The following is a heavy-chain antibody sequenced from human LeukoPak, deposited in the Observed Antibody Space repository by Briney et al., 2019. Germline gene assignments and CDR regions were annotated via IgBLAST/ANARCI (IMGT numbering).Heavy chain of an antibody. V-gene: IGHV3-9*01. D-gene: IGHD3-16*02. Sequence: PGGSLRLSCAASGFTFDDYAMHWVRQAPGKGLEWVSGISWNSGSIGYADSVKGRFTISRDNAKNSLYLQMNSLRAEDTALYYCAKSPTHGYRVHWFDPWGQGTLVTVSS. CDR2: ISWNSGSI. CDR3: AKSPTHGYRVHWFDP. CDR1: GFTFDDYA. J-gene: IGHJ5*02.